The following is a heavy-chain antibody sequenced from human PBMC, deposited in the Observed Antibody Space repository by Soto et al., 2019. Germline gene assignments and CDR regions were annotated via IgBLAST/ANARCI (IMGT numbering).Heavy chain of an antibody. CDR1: GYSFSHYW. Sequence: PGESLKISGRSAGYSFSHYWIAWVRQMPGKGLEWMGIIYVGDSDTRYSPSFQGQVTISADKSISTAYLQWRSLRASDTAMYYCARPRSGSYRLDYYGMDVWGQGTTVTVSS. J-gene: IGHJ6*02. CDR3: ARPRSGSYRLDYYGMDV. V-gene: IGHV5-51*01. D-gene: IGHD3-10*01. CDR2: IYVGDSDT.